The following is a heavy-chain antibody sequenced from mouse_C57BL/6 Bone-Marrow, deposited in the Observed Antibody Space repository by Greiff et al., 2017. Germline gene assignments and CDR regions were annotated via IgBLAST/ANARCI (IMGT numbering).Heavy chain of an antibody. V-gene: IGHV1-54*01. Sequence: VQLQESGAELVRPGTSVKVSCKASGYAFTNYLIEWVKQRPGQGLEWIGVLNPGSGGTNYNEKFKGKATLTADKSSSTAYMQLSSLTSVDSAVYFCARGGETHWYFDFWCTGTTVTVSS. CDR2: LNPGSGGT. CDR1: GYAFTNYL. CDR3: ARGGETHWYFDF. J-gene: IGHJ1*03.